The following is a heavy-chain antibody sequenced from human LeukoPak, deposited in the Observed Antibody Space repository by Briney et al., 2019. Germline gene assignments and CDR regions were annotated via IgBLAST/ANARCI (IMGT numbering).Heavy chain of an antibody. CDR1: GFTFSSYW. V-gene: IGHV3-48*04. CDR2: ISSSSSTI. Sequence: GGSLRLSCAASGFTFSSYWMSWVRQAPGKGLEWVSYISSSSSTIYYADSVKGRFTISRDNAKNSLYLQMNSLRAEDTAVYYCAREVGASEFDYWGQGTLVTVSS. CDR3: AREVGASEFDY. D-gene: IGHD1-26*01. J-gene: IGHJ4*02.